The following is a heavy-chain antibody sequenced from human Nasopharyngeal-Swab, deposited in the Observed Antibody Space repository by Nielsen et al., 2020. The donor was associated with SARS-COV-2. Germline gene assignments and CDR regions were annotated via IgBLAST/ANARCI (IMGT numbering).Heavy chain of an antibody. CDR2: IRSKAYGGTS. D-gene: IGHD3-10*01. CDR3: TREIDSAGGILWFRAYYYGMDV. V-gene: IGHV3-49*03. Sequence: GASLRLSCTASGFTFGDYAMSWFRQAPGTGLERVGFIRSKAYGGTSEYAASVKGRFTISRDDSTSIAYLQMNSLKTEDTAVYYCTREIDSAGGILWFRAYYYGMDVWGQGTTVTVSS. CDR1: GFTFGDYA. J-gene: IGHJ6*02.